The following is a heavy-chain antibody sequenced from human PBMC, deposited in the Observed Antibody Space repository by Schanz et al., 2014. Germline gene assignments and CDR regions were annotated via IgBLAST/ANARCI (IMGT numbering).Heavy chain of an antibody. CDR2: IFGGGST. CDR1: GFTFDDYA. V-gene: IGHV3-66*01. Sequence: EVQLVESGGGLVQPGGSLRLSCAASGFTFDDYAMNWVRQAPGKGPEWVSVIFGGGSTYYADSVKGRFIISRDNSKNTVYLQMNSLRAEDTAVYYCARDPGGTKTHGLWGQGTLVTVSS. D-gene: IGHD2-15*01. CDR3: ARDPGGTKTHGL. J-gene: IGHJ4*02.